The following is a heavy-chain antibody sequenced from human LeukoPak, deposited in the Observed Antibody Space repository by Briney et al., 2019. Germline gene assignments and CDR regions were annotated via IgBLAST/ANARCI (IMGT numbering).Heavy chain of an antibody. CDR3: VQDWAWGAFAY. D-gene: IGHD7-27*01. J-gene: IGHJ4*02. CDR1: RFTFSSYG. CDR2: ISGDAGRT. Sequence: GRSLRLSCAASRFTFSSYGMNWVRQAPGKGLEWVSGISGDAGRTYYADSVKGRFTIYRDNSKNTLYLQMNSLGAEDTAVYYCVQDWAWGAFAYWGQGTLVTVSS. V-gene: IGHV3-23*01.